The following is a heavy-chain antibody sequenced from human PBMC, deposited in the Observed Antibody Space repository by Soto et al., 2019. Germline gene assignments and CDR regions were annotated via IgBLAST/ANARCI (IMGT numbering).Heavy chain of an antibody. Sequence: PSETLSLTCTVSGGSISSYYWSWIRQPPGKGLEWIGYIYYSGSTNYNPSLKSRVTISVDTSKNQFSLKLSSVTAADTAVYYCARHTPAGSDYWGQGTLVTVSS. CDR2: IYYSGST. D-gene: IGHD6-13*01. CDR3: ARHTPAGSDY. J-gene: IGHJ4*02. V-gene: IGHV4-59*01. CDR1: GGSISSYY.